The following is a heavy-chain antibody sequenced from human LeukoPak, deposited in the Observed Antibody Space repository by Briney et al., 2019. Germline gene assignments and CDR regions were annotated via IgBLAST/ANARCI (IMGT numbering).Heavy chain of an antibody. CDR3: AKDIVKGSASGTFDH. J-gene: IGHJ4*02. Sequence: GGSLRLSCSGSGFTFEDYGMHWVRQAPGKGLEWVASISWNSGHLGYGDSVEGRFTVSRDNAKNSLSLEMNSLRVEDTASYLCAKDIVKGSASGTFDHWGQGTLVTVSS. D-gene: IGHD3-10*01. CDR1: GFTFEDYG. V-gene: IGHV3-9*01. CDR2: ISWNSGHL.